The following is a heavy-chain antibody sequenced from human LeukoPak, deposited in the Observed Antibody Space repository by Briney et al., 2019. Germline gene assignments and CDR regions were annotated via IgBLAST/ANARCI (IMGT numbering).Heavy chain of an antibody. CDR3: VRDMSKAVTGTGAFDL. CDR1: GFTFETYY. J-gene: IGHJ3*01. Sequence: PGGALRLSCVASGFTFETYYMHWVRQGPGKGLVWVSRIYVDERTTDYADSVRGRFTISRDGAKNTLYLQMNSLRAEDTAVYYCVRDMSKAVTGTGAFDLWGQGTTVTVSS. D-gene: IGHD1-7*01. V-gene: IGHV3-74*01. CDR2: IYVDERTT.